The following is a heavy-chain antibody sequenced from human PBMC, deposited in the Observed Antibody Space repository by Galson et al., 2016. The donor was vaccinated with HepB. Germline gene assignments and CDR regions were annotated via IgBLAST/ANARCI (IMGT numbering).Heavy chain of an antibody. CDR1: GFSVSQNY. CDR2: IYSGNNA. CDR3: ARAGSRVGFYLRFGFFDS. V-gene: IGHV3-53*01. J-gene: IGHJ4*02. Sequence: LRLSCAVSGFSVSQNYMTWVRQAPGKGLEWLSVIYSGNNAYYADSVKGRFTISRDNFRNTLHLQINSLRAEDTAVYYCARAGSRVGFYLRFGFFDSWGQGTLVTVSS. D-gene: IGHD3-10*01.